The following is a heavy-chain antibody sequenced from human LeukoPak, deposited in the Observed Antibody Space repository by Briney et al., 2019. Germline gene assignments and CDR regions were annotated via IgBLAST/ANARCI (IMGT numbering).Heavy chain of an antibody. CDR3: ARDRRDGYPGAFDI. J-gene: IGHJ3*02. Sequence: PSETLSLTCTVSGGSISSYYWSRIRQPPGKGLEWIGYIYYSGSTNYNPSLKSRVTISVDTSKNQFSLKLSSVTAADTAVYYCARDRRDGYPGAFDIWGQGTMVTVSS. V-gene: IGHV4-59*01. CDR1: GGSISSYY. CDR2: IYYSGST. D-gene: IGHD5-24*01.